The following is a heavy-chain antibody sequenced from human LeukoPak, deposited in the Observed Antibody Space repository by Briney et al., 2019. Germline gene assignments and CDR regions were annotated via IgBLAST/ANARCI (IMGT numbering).Heavy chain of an antibody. CDR1: GDSVSSNSAV. CDR3: ARDQVAAAQRRFDP. Sequence: SQTLSLTCAISGDSVSSNSAVWNWIRQSPSRGLEWLGKTYYRSKWYNDYAVSVKSRITINPDTSKNQFSLQLNSVTPEDTAVYYCARDQVAAAQRRFDPWGQGTLVTVSS. D-gene: IGHD6-13*01. J-gene: IGHJ5*02. CDR2: TYYRSKWYN. V-gene: IGHV6-1*01.